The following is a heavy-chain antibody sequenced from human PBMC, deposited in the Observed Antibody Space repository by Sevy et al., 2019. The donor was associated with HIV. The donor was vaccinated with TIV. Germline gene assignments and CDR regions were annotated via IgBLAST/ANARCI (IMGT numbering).Heavy chain of an antibody. V-gene: IGHV3-48*02. Sequence: GGSLRLSCAASGFTFSSYSMNWVRQAPGKGLEWVSYISSSSTIYYADSVKGRFTISRDNAKNSLYLQMNSLRDEDTAVYYCARASPPPYYYYGMDVWGQGTTVTVSS. CDR3: ARASPPPYYYYGMDV. CDR2: ISSSSTI. J-gene: IGHJ6*02. CDR1: GFTFSSYS.